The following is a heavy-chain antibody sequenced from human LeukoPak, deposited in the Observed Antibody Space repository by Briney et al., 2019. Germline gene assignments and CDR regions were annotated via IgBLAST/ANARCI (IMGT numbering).Heavy chain of an antibody. D-gene: IGHD4-23*01. Sequence: GGSLRLSCAASGFTFSSYVMSWVRQAPGKGLEWVSAISGSGGRTYYADSVKGRFTISRDNSKNTLYLQMNSLRAEDTAVYYCAKTPPGYGGMGFDYWGQGTLVTVSS. CDR2: ISGSGGRT. CDR1: GFTFSSYV. CDR3: AKTPPGYGGMGFDY. J-gene: IGHJ4*02. V-gene: IGHV3-23*01.